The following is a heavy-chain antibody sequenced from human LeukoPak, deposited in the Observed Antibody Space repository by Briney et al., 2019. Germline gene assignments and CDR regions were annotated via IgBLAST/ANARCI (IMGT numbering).Heavy chain of an antibody. Sequence: KPSETLSLTCTVSGGSISSYYWSWIRQPAGKGLEWIGRIYTSGSTNYNPSLKSRVTISVDTSKNQFSLKLSSVTAADTAVYYCARESPPYTYYYGSGFHYWGQGTLVTVSS. D-gene: IGHD3-10*01. J-gene: IGHJ4*02. V-gene: IGHV4-4*07. CDR3: ARESPPYTYYYGSGFHY. CDR2: IYTSGST. CDR1: GGSISSYY.